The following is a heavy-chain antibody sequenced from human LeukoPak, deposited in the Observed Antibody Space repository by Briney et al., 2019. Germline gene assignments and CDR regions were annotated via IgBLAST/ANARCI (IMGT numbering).Heavy chain of an antibody. CDR1: GGSISNNSYY. V-gene: IGHV4-39*01. D-gene: IGHD6-19*01. J-gene: IGHJ4*02. CDR2: FYYSGST. CDR3: ARLSSGWYDTDY. Sequence: SETLSLTCTVSGGSISNNSYYWGWIRQPPGRGLEWIGSFYYSGSTYYNPSLKSRVTISVDPSKNQFSLKVTSVTAADTAAYYCARLSSGWYDTDYWGQGTLVTVSS.